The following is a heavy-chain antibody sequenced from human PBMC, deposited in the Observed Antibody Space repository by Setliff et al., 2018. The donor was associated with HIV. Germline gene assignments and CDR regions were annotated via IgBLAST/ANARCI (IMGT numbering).Heavy chain of an antibody. CDR1: GYTFTGYY. D-gene: IGHD3-22*01. J-gene: IGHJ6*03. V-gene: IGHV1-2*02. Sequence: ASVKVSCKASGYTFTGYYMHWVRQAPGQGLEWMGWINSNSGGTNYAQRFQGRVTMTRGRSISTAYMELSRLRSDDTAVYYCARNPDTSGYLYYYYYMDVWGKGTTVTVSS. CDR2: INSNSGGT. CDR3: ARNPDTSGYLYYYYYMDV.